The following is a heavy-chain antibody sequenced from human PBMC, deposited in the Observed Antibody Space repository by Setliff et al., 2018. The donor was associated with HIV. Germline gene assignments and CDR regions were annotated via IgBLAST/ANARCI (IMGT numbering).Heavy chain of an antibody. CDR1: GGSFSGYY. V-gene: IGHV4-34*01. Sequence: PSETLSLTCDVYGGSFSGYYWSWIRQPPGKGLEWIGKINHSGSTNYNPSLKSRVTISVDTSKNQFSLKLSSVTAADTAVYYCARGGIGDYYYYYMDVWGKGTTVTVSS. D-gene: IGHD3-10*01. CDR2: INHSGST. CDR3: ARGGIGDYYYYYMDV. J-gene: IGHJ6*03.